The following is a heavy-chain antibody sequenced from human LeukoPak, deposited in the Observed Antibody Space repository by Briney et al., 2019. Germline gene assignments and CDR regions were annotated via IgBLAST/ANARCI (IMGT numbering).Heavy chain of an antibody. J-gene: IGHJ5*02. CDR1: GGSISSYY. Sequence: SETLSLTCTVSGGSISSYYWSWIRQPPGKGLEWIGYIYYSGSTNYNPPLKSRVTISVDTSKNQFSLKLSSVTAADTAVYYCARVHYDFWSGYYSVNWFDPWGQGTLVTVSS. V-gene: IGHV4-59*01. CDR2: IYYSGST. D-gene: IGHD3-3*01. CDR3: ARVHYDFWSGYYSVNWFDP.